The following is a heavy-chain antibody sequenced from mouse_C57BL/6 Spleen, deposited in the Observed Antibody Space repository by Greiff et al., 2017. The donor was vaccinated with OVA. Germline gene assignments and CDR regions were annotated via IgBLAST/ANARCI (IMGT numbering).Heavy chain of an antibody. Sequence: QVQLKQPGAELVRPGTSVKLSCKASGYTFTSYWMHWVKQRPGQGLEWIGVIDPSDSYTNYNQKFKGKATLTVDTSSSTAYMQLSSLTSEDSAVYYCARGSNYEGDWGQGTTLTVSS. CDR2: IDPSDSYT. CDR1: GYTFTSYW. CDR3: ARGSNYEGD. V-gene: IGHV1-59*01. J-gene: IGHJ2*01. D-gene: IGHD2-5*01.